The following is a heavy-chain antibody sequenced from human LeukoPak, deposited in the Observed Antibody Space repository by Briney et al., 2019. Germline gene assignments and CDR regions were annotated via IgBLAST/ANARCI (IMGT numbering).Heavy chain of an antibody. J-gene: IGHJ4*02. D-gene: IGHD3-22*01. CDR1: GFTFSSYG. V-gene: IGHV3-30*18. Sequence: GRSLGLSCAASGFTFSSYGMHWVRKAPGKGLEWVAVISYDGSNKYYADSVKGRFTISRDNSKNTLYLQMNSLRAEDTAVYYCAKDLHQYYYDSSGPLFDYWGQGTLVTVSS. CDR3: AKDLHQYYYDSSGPLFDY. CDR2: ISYDGSNK.